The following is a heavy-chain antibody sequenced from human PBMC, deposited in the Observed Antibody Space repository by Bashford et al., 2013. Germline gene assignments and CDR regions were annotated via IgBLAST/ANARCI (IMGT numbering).Heavy chain of an antibody. CDR3: ARTYDGSGSYSGMDV. J-gene: IGHJ6*02. V-gene: IGHV3-48*04. CDR2: ISSSGNTI. D-gene: IGHD3-10*01. CDR1: GFIFSTYS. Sequence: GGSLRLSCAASGFIFSTYSVNWVRQAPGKGLEWVSYISSSGNTIDYADSVKGRFTISRDNAKKSVWLQMNSLTAEDTAVYYCARTYDGSGSYSGMDVWGQGTTVTVSS.